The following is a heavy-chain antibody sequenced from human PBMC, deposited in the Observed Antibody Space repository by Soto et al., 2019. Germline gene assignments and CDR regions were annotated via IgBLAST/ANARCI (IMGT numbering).Heavy chain of an antibody. Sequence: PGGSLRLSCAASGFTFSSYSMNWVRQAPGKGLEWVSSISSSSSYIYYADSVKGRFTISRDNAKNSLYLQMNSLRAEDTAVYYCARDHPQNWNDDGYYYYYGMDVWGQGTTVTVSS. D-gene: IGHD1-1*01. CDR2: ISSSSSYI. CDR1: GFTFSSYS. J-gene: IGHJ6*02. V-gene: IGHV3-21*01. CDR3: ARDHPQNWNDDGYYYYYGMDV.